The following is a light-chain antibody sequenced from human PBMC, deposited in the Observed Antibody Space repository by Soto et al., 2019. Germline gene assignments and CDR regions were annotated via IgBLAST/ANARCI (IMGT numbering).Light chain of an antibody. V-gene: IGKV1-5*03. CDR1: QRISSW. CDR3: QQYNSYSPWT. J-gene: IGKJ1*01. CDR2: KAS. Sequence: DIQMNKSPSTLSSSVGDRVTITWGASQRISSWLAWYQQKPGKAPKLLIYKASSFESGVPSRFSGSGSGTEFTLTLSRLQPDDFAPYYCQQYNSYSPWTFGQGNKVELK.